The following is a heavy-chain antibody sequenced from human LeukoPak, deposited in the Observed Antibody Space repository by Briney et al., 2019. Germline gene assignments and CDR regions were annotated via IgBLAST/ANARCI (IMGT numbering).Heavy chain of an antibody. V-gene: IGHV4-59*01. D-gene: IGHD2-8*02. CDR2: IYYSGST. CDR3: ARVLNSQILASAFDI. J-gene: IGHJ3*02. CDR1: GGSISSYY. Sequence: PSETLSLTCTVSGGSISSYYWSWIRQPPGKGLEGIGYIYYSGSTNYNPSLKSRVTISVDTSKNQFSLKLSSVTAADTAVYYCARVLNSQILASAFDIWGQGTMVTVSS.